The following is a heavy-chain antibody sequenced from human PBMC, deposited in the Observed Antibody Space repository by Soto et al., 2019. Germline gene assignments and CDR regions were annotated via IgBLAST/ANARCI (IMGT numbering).Heavy chain of an antibody. V-gene: IGHV3-30-3*01. CDR1: GFTFSSYA. J-gene: IGHJ4*02. CDR3: ARPEGAYDYVWGTFDY. CDR2: ISYAGSNK. Sequence: QVQLVESGGGVVQPGRSLRLSCAASGFTFSSYAMHWVRQAPGKGLEWVAVISYAGSNKYYADSVKGRFTISRDNSKNPLYLQMNSLRADDTAVYYCARPEGAYDYVWGTFDYWGQGTLVTVSS. D-gene: IGHD3-16*01.